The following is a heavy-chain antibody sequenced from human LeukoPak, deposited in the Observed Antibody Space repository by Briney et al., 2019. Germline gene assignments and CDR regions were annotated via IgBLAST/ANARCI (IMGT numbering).Heavy chain of an antibody. Sequence: PSETLSLTCTVSGGSISSGGYYWSWIRQHPGKGLEWIGYIYYSGSTYYNPSLKSRVTISVDTSKNQFSLKLSSVTAADTAVYYCAVGGVYLRGGAEAFDIWGQGTMVTVSS. V-gene: IGHV4-31*03. J-gene: IGHJ3*02. CDR3: AVGGVYLRGGAEAFDI. CDR2: IYYSGST. D-gene: IGHD3-10*01. CDR1: GGSISSGGYY.